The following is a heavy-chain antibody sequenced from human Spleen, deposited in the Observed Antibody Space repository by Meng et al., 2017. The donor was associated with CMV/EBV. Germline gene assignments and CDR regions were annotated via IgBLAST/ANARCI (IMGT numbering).Heavy chain of an antibody. V-gene: IGHV1-18*01. CDR2: ITTYNGDT. CDR1: GYSFNNYG. CDR3: GRGGSSARYHYYAVDV. J-gene: IGHJ6*02. Sequence: ASVKVSCKASGYSFNNYGITWVRQAPGQGLEWMGWITTYNGDTTYAQKVQGRVTVTTDTSTSTAYMELRSLTSDDTAVYYCGRGGSSARYHYYAVDVWGQGTTVTVSS. D-gene: IGHD2-2*01.